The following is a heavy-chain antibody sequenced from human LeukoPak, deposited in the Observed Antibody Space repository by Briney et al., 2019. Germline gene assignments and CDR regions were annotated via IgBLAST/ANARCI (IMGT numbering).Heavy chain of an antibody. CDR3: VREGMELELRYKWFDP. V-gene: IGHV1-18*01. J-gene: IGHJ5*02. D-gene: IGHD1-7*01. CDR2: ISAYNGNT. CDR1: GYTFTSYG. Sequence: ASVKVSCKASGYTFTSYGISWVRHAPGQGLEWMGYISAYNGNTNYAQKLQGRVTMTTDTSTSTAYMELRSLRSDDTDVYYCVREGMELELRYKWFDPWRQGTLVSVS.